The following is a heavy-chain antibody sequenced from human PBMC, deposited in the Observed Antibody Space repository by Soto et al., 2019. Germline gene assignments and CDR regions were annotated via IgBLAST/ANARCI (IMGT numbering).Heavy chain of an antibody. CDR1: GFTFSSYS. J-gene: IGHJ4*02. CDR2: VGGGGDNI. V-gene: IGHV3-23*01. CDR3: AKRDSGSGRSPPLINY. D-gene: IGHD3-10*01. Sequence: QLLESGGGWVQPGGSLRLSCAASGFTFSSYSMNWVRQAPGKGLQWVATVGGGGDNIFYADSVKGRFTISRDDSQNMVFLQMNSLRSEDTAVYFCAKRDSGSGRSPPLINYWGQGTLVTVSS.